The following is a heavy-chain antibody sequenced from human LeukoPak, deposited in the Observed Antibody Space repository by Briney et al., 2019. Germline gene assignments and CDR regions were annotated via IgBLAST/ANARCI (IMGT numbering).Heavy chain of an antibody. V-gene: IGHV3-48*04. CDR3: ARDVLRYFDWLGSPGAAAGHAFDI. Sequence: GGSLRLSCAASGFTFSGYDMSWVRQAPGKGLEWVSYTSSSSSTIYYADSVKSRFTISRDNAKNSLYLQMNSLRAEDTAVYYCARDVLRYFDWLGSPGAAAGHAFDIWGQGTMVTVSS. CDR2: TSSSSSTI. CDR1: GFTFSGYD. D-gene: IGHD3-9*01. J-gene: IGHJ3*02.